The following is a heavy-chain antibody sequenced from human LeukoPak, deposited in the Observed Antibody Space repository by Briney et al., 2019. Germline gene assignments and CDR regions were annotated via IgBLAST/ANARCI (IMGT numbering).Heavy chain of an antibody. D-gene: IGHD3-10*01. CDR3: ARGGVRGAFDY. CDR1: GGSFSGYY. V-gene: IGHV4-34*01. J-gene: IGHJ4*02. Sequence: SETLSLTCAVYGGSFSGYYWSWIRQPPGKGLEWIGEINHSGSTNYNSSLKSRVTISVDTSKNQFSLKLSSVTAADAAVYYCARGGVRGAFDYWGQGTLVTVSS. CDR2: INHSGST.